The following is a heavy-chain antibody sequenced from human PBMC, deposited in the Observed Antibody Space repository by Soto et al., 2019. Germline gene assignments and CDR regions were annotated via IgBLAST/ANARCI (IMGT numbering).Heavy chain of an antibody. CDR1: GYTFTSYA. J-gene: IGHJ1*01. D-gene: IGHD6-19*01. CDR2: INAGNGNT. V-gene: IGHV1-3*01. Sequence: QVQLVQSGAEVKKPGASVKVSCKASGYTFTSYAMHWVRQAPGQRLEWMGWINAGNGNTKYSQKFQGRVTITRDTSASTAYMELSSLRSEDTAVYYCATRGSSSGWGEYFQHSGQGTLVTVSS. CDR3: ATRGSSSGWGEYFQH.